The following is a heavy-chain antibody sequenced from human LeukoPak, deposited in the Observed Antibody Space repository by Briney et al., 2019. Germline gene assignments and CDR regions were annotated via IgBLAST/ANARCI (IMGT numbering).Heavy chain of an antibody. V-gene: IGHV1-18*01. CDR3: ARAGFTIFGVVTYYYYMDV. D-gene: IGHD3-3*01. CDR1: GYTFTSYG. CDR2: ISAYNGNT. Sequence: ASVKVSCKASGYTFTSYGISWVRQAPGQGLEWMGWISAYNGNTNYAQKLQGRVTMTTDTSTSTAYMELRSLRSDDTAVYYCARAGFTIFGVVTYYYYMDVWGKGTTVTVSS. J-gene: IGHJ6*03.